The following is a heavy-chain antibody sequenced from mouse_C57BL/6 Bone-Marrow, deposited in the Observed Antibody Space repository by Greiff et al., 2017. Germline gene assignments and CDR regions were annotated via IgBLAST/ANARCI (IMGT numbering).Heavy chain of an antibody. J-gene: IGHJ4*01. CDR2: INPNYGTT. CDR3: ARGYDYDYAMDY. V-gene: IGHV1-39*01. CDR1: GYSFTDYN. D-gene: IGHD2-4*01. Sequence: EVQLKESGPELVKPGASVKISCKASGYSFTDYNMNWVKQSNGKSLEWIGVINPNYGTTSYNQKFKGKATLTVDQSSSTAYMQRNSLTSEDSAVYYCARGYDYDYAMDYWGQGTSVTVSS.